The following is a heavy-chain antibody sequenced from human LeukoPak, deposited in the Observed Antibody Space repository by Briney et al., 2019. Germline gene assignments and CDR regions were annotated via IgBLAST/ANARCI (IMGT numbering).Heavy chain of an antibody. CDR3: ARGGPLGAPYGMDV. Sequence: PSETLSLTCAVYGGSFSGYYWSWIRQPPGKGLEWIGEVNHSGSTNYNPSLKSRVTISVDTSKNQFSLKLSSVTAADTAVYYCARGGPLGAPYGMDVWGQGTTVTVSS. D-gene: IGHD3-16*01. CDR1: GGSFSGYY. CDR2: VNHSGST. J-gene: IGHJ6*02. V-gene: IGHV4-34*01.